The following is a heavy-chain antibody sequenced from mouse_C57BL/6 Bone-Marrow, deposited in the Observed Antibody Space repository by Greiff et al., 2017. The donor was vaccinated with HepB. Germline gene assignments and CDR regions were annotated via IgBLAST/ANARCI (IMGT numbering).Heavy chain of an antibody. V-gene: IGHV1-72*01. CDR3: AREFITTVVARAMDY. CDR1: GYTFTSYW. Sequence: QVQLQQSGAELVKPGASVKLSCKASGYTFTSYWMHWVKQRPGRGLEWIGRIDPNSGGTKYNEKFKSKATLTVDKPSSTAYMQLSSLTSEDSAVYYCAREFITTVVARAMDYWGQGTSVTVSS. CDR2: IDPNSGGT. D-gene: IGHD1-1*01. J-gene: IGHJ4*01.